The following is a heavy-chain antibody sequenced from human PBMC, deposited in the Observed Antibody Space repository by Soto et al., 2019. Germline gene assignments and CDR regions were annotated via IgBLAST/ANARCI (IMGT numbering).Heavy chain of an antibody. CDR3: ARDLYSSSSGGFDY. CDR2: IYYSGST. Sequence: QVQLQESGPGLVKPSETLSLTCTVSGGSISSYYWSWIRQPPGKGLEWIGYIYYSGSTNYNPSLKSRVTISVDQSKNQFSLKLSSVTAADTAVYYCARDLYSSSSGGFDYWGQGTLVTVSS. J-gene: IGHJ4*02. D-gene: IGHD6-6*01. V-gene: IGHV4-59*01. CDR1: GGSISSYY.